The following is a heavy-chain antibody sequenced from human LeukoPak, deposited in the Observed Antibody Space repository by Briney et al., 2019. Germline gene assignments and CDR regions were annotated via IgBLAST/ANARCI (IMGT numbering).Heavy chain of an antibody. V-gene: IGHV3-74*01. D-gene: IGHD4/OR15-4a*01. CDR3: ARGLYGAHVD. Sequence: GGSLRLSCAASGFTFSSHWMYWVRQGPGKGLVWVSRINSDGSSTSYADSVKGRFTISRDNAKNTLYLPMNSLRVEDTAIYYCARGLYGAHVDWGQGTLVTVSA. J-gene: IGHJ4*02. CDR2: INSDGSST. CDR1: GFTFSSHW.